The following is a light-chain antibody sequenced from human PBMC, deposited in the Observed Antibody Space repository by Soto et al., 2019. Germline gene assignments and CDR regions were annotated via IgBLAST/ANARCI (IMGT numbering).Light chain of an antibody. V-gene: IGKV3-20*01. CDR1: QSISSKF. J-gene: IGKJ5*01. CDR2: GTS. CDR3: HQYCGSPIT. Sequence: EIVLTQSPGTLSFSPGERATLSCGTSQSISSKFLAWYQQKPGQAPRLLIYGTSIRATGIPDRFSGSGSGTDFTLTISRLEPEDFAVYFCHQYCGSPITFGQGTRLEIK.